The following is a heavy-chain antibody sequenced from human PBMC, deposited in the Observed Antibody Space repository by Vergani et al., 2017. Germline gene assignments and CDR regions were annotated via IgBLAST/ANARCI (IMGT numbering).Heavy chain of an antibody. J-gene: IGHJ6*02. CDR2: ISSRGSTI. CDR3: ARDRVGVRGGVDV. V-gene: IGHV3-48*03. Sequence: EVQLVESGGGLVQPGGSLRLSCAASGFTFSSYEMNWVRQAPGQGLEWVSYISSRGSTIYYADSVKGRFTISRDNATTSLYLQMNSLRAEDTAVYYCARDRVGVRGGVDVWGQGTTVTVSS. CDR1: GFTFSSYE. D-gene: IGHD2-15*01.